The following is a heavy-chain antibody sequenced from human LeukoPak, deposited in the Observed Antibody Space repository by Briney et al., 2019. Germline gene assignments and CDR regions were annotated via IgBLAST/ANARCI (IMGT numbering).Heavy chain of an antibody. J-gene: IGHJ6*02. V-gene: IGHV4-59*01. CDR3: ARGGSGSYYSVYYAVDV. D-gene: IGHD1-26*01. Sequence: SETLSLTCTVSGGSISSYYWSWIRQPPGKGLEWIGYIYYSGSTNYNPSLKSRVTISVDTSKNQFSLKLSSVTAADTAVYYCARGGSGSYYSVYYAVDVWGQGTTVTVSS. CDR1: GGSISSYY. CDR2: IYYSGST.